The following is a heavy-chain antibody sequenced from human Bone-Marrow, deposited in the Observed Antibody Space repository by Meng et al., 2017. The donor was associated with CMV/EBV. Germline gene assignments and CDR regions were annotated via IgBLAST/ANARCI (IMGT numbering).Heavy chain of an antibody. CDR1: GSTFSSYW. CDR3: ARDRSPYYYDSSGYLDYYYCGMDV. V-gene: IGHV3-74*01. CDR2: INSYGSSS. J-gene: IGHJ6*02. Sequence: GGPLRLPCAASGSTFSSYWMHWVRQAPGKWLVWVSRINSYGSSSSDADSVKGRFTISRDNAKNSLYPQMNSLRAEDTAVYYCARDRSPYYYDSSGYLDYYYCGMDVWGQGTTVTVSS. D-gene: IGHD3-22*01.